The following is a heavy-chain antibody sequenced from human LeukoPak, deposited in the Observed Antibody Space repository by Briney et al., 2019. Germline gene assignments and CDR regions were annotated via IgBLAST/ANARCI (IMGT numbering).Heavy chain of an antibody. J-gene: IGHJ5*02. CDR3: ASRSINWYKGNNWFDP. CDR2: IYSGGAT. Sequence: PGGSLRLSCAASGITVSTNYMSWVRQAPGKGLEWVSIIYSGGATFYADSVKGRFTISRDNARNSLYLQMNSLRVEDTALYYCASRSINWYKGNNWFDPWGQGTLVTVSS. CDR1: GITVSTNY. D-gene: IGHD6-13*01. V-gene: IGHV3-66*01.